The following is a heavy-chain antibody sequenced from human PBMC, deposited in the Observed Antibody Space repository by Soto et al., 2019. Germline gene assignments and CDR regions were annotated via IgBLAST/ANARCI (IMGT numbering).Heavy chain of an antibody. D-gene: IGHD5-12*01. CDR1: GYTFTIYG. Sequence: QVQLVQSGGEVKKPGASVKVSCKASGYTFTIYGINWVRQAPGQGLEWMGWISPDNGNTNYAQKLQGRVTMTTDTSTGTAYMELRSLRSDDTAVYYCARALGYSGYAGMDVWGQGTTVTVSS. CDR2: ISPDNGNT. CDR3: ARALGYSGYAGMDV. V-gene: IGHV1-18*01. J-gene: IGHJ6*02.